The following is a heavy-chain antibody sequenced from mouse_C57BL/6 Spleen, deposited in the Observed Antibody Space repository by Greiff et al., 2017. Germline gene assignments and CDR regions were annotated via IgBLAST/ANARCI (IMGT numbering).Heavy chain of an antibody. V-gene: IGHV5-17*01. CDR2: ISSGSSTL. CDR1: GFTFSDYG. CDR3: ARHLCRDY. D-gene: IGHD6-1*01. J-gene: IGHJ4*01. Sequence: EVMLEESGGGLVKPGGSLKLSCAASGFTFSDYGMHWVRPAPETGLEWVAYISSGSSTLYYADTVKGRFTISRDNAKNTLFLQMTSLRSEDTAMYYCARHLCRDYWGQRTSVTVSS.